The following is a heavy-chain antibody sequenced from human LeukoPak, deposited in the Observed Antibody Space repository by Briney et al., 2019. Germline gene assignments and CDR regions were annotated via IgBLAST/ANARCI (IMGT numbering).Heavy chain of an antibody. CDR1: GYTFTSYG. CDR3: ARSPSGYSGYDPVYY. Sequence: ASVKVSCKASGYTFTSYGISWVRQAPGQGLEWMGWMNANSGNTGYAQRFQDRVTFTRDTSINTAYMELSSLRSEDTAVYYCARSPSGYSGYDPVYYWGQGTLVTVSS. J-gene: IGHJ4*02. V-gene: IGHV1-8*03. CDR2: MNANSGNT. D-gene: IGHD5-12*01.